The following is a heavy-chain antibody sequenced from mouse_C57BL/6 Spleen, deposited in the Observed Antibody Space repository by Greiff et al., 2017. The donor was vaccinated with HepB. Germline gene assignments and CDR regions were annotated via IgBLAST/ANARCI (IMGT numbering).Heavy chain of an antibody. CDR3: ARQGLGSNYAMDY. D-gene: IGHD2-4*01. J-gene: IGHJ4*01. V-gene: IGHV1-64*01. CDR2: IHPNSGST. Sequence: VKLQQPGAELVKPGASVKLSCKASGYTFTSYWMHWVKQRPGQGLEWIGMIHPNSGSTNYNEKFKSKATLTVDKSSSTAYMQLSSLTSEDSAVYYCARQGLGSNYAMDYWGQGTSVTVSS. CDR1: GYTFTSYW.